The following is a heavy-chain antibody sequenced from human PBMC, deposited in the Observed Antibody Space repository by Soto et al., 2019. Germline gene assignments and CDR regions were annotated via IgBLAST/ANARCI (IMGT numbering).Heavy chain of an antibody. CDR2: IYYSGST. D-gene: IGHD3-22*01. Sequence: SETLSLTCTGSGGSISSSSYYWSWIRQPPGKGLEWIGYIYYSGSTNYNPSLKSRVTISVDTSKNQFSLKLSSVTAADTAVYYCASYDSSGRFDYWGQGTLVTVSS. V-gene: IGHV4-61*01. CDR3: ASYDSSGRFDY. J-gene: IGHJ4*02. CDR1: GGSISSSSYY.